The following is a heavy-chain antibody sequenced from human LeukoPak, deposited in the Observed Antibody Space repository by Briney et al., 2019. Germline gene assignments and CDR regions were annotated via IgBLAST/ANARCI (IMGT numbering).Heavy chain of an antibody. CDR3: ARHGYCSGGSCYFYYYYYGMDV. D-gene: IGHD2-15*01. Sequence: SVTLSLTCTVSGGSISSYYWSWIRQPPGKGLEWIGYIYYSGSTNCNPSLKSRVTISVDTSKNQFSLKLSSVTAADTAVYYCARHGYCSGGSCYFYYYYYGMDVWGQGTTVTVSS. CDR2: IYYSGST. V-gene: IGHV4-59*08. J-gene: IGHJ6*02. CDR1: GGSISSYY.